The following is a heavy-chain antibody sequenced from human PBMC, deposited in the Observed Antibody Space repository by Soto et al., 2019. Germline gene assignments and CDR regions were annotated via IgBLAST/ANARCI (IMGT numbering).Heavy chain of an antibody. CDR3: ARFISSSWSQGLDY. J-gene: IGHJ4*02. CDR1: GYSFTSYW. CDR2: IDPSDSYT. D-gene: IGHD6-13*01. Sequence: HGESLKISCKGSGYSFTSYWISWVRQMPGKGLEWMGRIDPSDSYTNYSPSFQGHVTISADKSISTAYLQWSSLKASDTAMYYCARFISSSWSQGLDYWGQGTLVTVSS. V-gene: IGHV5-10-1*01.